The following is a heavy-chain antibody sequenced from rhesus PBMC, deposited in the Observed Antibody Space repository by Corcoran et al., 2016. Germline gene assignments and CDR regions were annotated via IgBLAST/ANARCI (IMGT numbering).Heavy chain of an antibody. Sequence: EVQLVESGGGLVQPGGSLRLSCTGSGFTFGSYYMYWVRQAPGKGLEWVSAINTGGGSTWYTDSVKGRFTNSKENAKNTLYLQMNSLKTEDTAVYYCTTDLYAWGQGVVVTVSS. CDR3: TTDLYA. J-gene: IGHJ6*01. CDR2: INTGGGST. V-gene: IGHV3-8*01. CDR1: GFTFGSYY.